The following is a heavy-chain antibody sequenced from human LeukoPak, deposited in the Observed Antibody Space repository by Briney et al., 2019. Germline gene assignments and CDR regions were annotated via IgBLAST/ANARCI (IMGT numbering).Heavy chain of an antibody. D-gene: IGHD6-19*01. V-gene: IGHV3-30*18. CDR2: IGKDGKTT. J-gene: IGHJ4*02. CDR3: AKSGGGYSSGWFY. CDR1: GFIFNNYG. Sequence: PGGSLRLSCAASGFIFNNYGTHWVRQAPGKGLQWVAVIGKDGKTTYYADSVKGRFTISRDDSKNTLYLQMNSLRAEDTAVYYCAKSGGGYSSGWFYWGQGTLVTVSS.